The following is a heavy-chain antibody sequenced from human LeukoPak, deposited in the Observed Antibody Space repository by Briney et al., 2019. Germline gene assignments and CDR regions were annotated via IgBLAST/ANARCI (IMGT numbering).Heavy chain of an antibody. D-gene: IGHD2-2*01. CDR3: ARDKYGWFDP. V-gene: IGHV4-59*01. CDR2: IYYSGST. Sequence: SETQSLTCTVSGGSISSYYWSWIRQPPGKGLEWIGYIYYSGSTNYNPSLKSRVTISVDTSKNQFSLKLSSVTAADTAVYYCARDKYGWFDPWGQGTLVTVSS. CDR1: GGSISSYY. J-gene: IGHJ5*02.